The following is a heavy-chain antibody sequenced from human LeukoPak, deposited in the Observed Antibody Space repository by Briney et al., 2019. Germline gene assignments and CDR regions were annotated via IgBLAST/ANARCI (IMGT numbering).Heavy chain of an antibody. CDR3: ANFERTVAGPYNWFDP. D-gene: IGHD6-19*01. J-gene: IGHJ5*02. CDR1: GFTFSSYA. V-gene: IGHV3-23*01. Sequence: PGGSLRLSCAASGFTFSSYAMSWVRQAPGKGLEWVSAISGSGGSTYYADSVKGRYTISRDNSRNTLYVQMNSLRVEDTAVYYRANFERTVAGPYNWFDPWGQGTLVTVAS. CDR2: ISGSGGST.